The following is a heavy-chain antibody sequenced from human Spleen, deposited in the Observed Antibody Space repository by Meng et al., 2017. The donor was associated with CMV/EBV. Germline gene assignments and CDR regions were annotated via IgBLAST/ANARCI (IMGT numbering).Heavy chain of an antibody. J-gene: IGHJ6*02. D-gene: IGHD4-11*01. CDR2: ITPILGIA. Sequence: SVKVSCKASGGTFSSYTISWVRQAPGQGLEWMGRITPILGIANYAQKFQGRVTITADKSTSTAYMELSSLRSEDTAVYYCARISTVTYGMDVWGQGTTVTVSS. CDR1: GGTFSSYT. V-gene: IGHV1-69*02. CDR3: ARISTVTYGMDV.